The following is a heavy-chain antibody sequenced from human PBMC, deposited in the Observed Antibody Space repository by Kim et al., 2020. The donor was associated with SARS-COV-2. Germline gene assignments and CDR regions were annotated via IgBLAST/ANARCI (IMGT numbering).Heavy chain of an antibody. J-gene: IGHJ5*02. CDR1: GGSISSYY. D-gene: IGHD2-2*01. CDR2: IYYSGST. V-gene: IGHV4-59*08. CDR3: ARRSLGYCSSTSCSSGFDP. Sequence: SETLSLTCTVSGGSISSYYWSWIRQPPGKGLEWIGYIYYSGSTNYNPSLKSRVTISVDTSKNQFSLKLSSVTAADTAVYYCARRSLGYCSSTSCSSGFDPCGQGTLVTVSS.